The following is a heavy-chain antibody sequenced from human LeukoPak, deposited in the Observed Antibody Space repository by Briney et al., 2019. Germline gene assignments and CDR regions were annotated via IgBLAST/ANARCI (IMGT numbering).Heavy chain of an antibody. CDR2: IYYSGST. Sequence: LETLSLTCTVSGGSISSYYWSGSRQPPGKGVEWSVDIYYSGSTNYSPSLKRRVPISVDTSKNQSPLKLSSVTAADTALYYCARVRWVTAMVTGPYFDYWGQGTLVTVSS. D-gene: IGHD5-18*01. CDR3: ARVRWVTAMVTGPYFDY. CDR1: GGSISSYY. V-gene: IGHV4-59*01. J-gene: IGHJ4*02.